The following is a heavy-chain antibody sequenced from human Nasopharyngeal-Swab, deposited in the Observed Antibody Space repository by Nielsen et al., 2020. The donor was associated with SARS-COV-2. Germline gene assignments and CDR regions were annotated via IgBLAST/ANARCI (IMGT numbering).Heavy chain of an antibody. CDR1: GFSFSSYA. CDR3: AKLSYTTPSY. Sequence: GALKISCAGSGFSFSSYAMAWVRQAPGKGLEWVASTRFTGGTSYNGDLVKGRFTVSRDDSSNTVFLNMNSLRAEDTAVYFCAKLSYTTPSYWGQGTQVTVSS. D-gene: IGHD2-2*02. J-gene: IGHJ4*02. V-gene: IGHV3-23*01. CDR2: TRFTGGTS.